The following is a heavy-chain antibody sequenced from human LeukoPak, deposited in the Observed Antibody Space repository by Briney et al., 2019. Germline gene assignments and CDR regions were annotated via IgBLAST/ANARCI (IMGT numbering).Heavy chain of an antibody. CDR2: IYYGGST. CDR3: ARGIRDIVVVPAAMPVYYYYYYMDV. Sequence: PSETLSLTCTVSGVSISSYYWSWIRQPPGKGLEWIGYIYYGGSTNYNPALKSRVTISVDTSKNPFSLKMSSVTAADTAVYYCARGIRDIVVVPAAMPVYYYYYYMDVWGKGTAVTISS. D-gene: IGHD2-2*01. CDR1: GVSISSYY. J-gene: IGHJ6*03. V-gene: IGHV4-59*01.